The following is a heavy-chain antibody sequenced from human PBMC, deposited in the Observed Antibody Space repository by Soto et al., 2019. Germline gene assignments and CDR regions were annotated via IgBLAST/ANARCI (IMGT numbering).Heavy chain of an antibody. CDR3: AKDYGNFWDPLDY. V-gene: IGHV3-23*01. D-gene: IGHD4-17*01. CDR1: GFTFSSYA. Sequence: EVQLLESGGGLVQPGGSLRLSCAASGFTFSSYAMSWVRQAPGKGLEWVSGITGSGDNRYYADSVKGRFTISRDNSKNTLYLQMNSLRVEDTAVFYCAKDYGNFWDPLDYWGQGTLVSVPS. CDR2: ITGSGDNR. J-gene: IGHJ4*02.